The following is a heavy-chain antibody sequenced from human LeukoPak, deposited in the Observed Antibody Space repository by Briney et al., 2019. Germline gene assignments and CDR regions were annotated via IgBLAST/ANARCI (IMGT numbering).Heavy chain of an antibody. CDR1: GGSISSYY. CDR3: ARRVAVTGIYCFDH. V-gene: IGHV4-59*08. CDR2: VYYSGAT. D-gene: IGHD6-19*01. Sequence: SETLSLTCTVSGGSISSYYWSWIRQPPGKGLEWIGYVYYSGATNYNPSLKSRVTISLDTSKNQFSLRLTSVTAADTAVYYRARRVAVTGIYCFDHWGQGTPVTVSS. J-gene: IGHJ4*02.